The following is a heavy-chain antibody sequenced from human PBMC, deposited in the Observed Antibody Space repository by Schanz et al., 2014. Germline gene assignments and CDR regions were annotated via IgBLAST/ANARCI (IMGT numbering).Heavy chain of an antibody. CDR2: INSANGNT. CDR1: GYTFSDYG. D-gene: IGHD6-19*01. V-gene: IGHV1-18*01. J-gene: IGHJ4*02. Sequence: QVQLVQSGDEVKKPGASVKVSCKTSGYTFSDYGITWVRQAPGQRLEWMGWINSANGNTKYSHRFQGRVTITRDTSATTAYMELRSLRSDDTAVYYCARGGYSSGWYDRDIAHFDYWGQGTLVTVSS. CDR3: ARGGYSSGWYDRDIAHFDY.